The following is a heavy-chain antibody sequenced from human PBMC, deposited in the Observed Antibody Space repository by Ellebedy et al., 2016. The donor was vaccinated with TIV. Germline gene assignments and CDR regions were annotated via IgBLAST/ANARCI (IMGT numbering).Heavy chain of an antibody. J-gene: IGHJ4*02. CDR2: VYPNSGDS. D-gene: IGHD6-6*01. Sequence: AASVKVSCKTSGYTFTAFHIHWVRQAPGRGLEWMGWVYPNSGDSDFAQKFQGRVTLTRDTSTRTVYMEMSRLRSDDTAVYYGAAFPFSSSSSAFWGQGTLVTVSS. CDR3: AAFPFSSSSSAF. V-gene: IGHV1-2*02. CDR1: GYTFTAFH.